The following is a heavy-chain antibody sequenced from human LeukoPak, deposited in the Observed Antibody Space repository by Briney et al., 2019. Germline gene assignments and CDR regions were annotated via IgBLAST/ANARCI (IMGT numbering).Heavy chain of an antibody. CDR1: GYTFTIYG. V-gene: IGHV1-18*01. Sequence: ASVTVSCKASGYTFTIYGISWVRQAPGQGLEWMGWISAYNDNTNYAQKLQGRVTMTTDTSTSTAYMELRSLRSDDTAVYYCAVVGVVVPAATPFEYWGQGTLVTVSS. D-gene: IGHD2-2*01. CDR2: ISAYNDNT. CDR3: AVVGVVVPAATPFEY. J-gene: IGHJ4*02.